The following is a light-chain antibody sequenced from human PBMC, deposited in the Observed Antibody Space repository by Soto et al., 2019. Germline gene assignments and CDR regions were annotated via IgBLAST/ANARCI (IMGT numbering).Light chain of an antibody. CDR2: QDN. CDR1: RLGDKY. V-gene: IGLV3-1*01. J-gene: IGLJ2*01. CDR3: QAWDSNTVV. Sequence: SYELTQPPSVSVSAGQTARITCSGARLGDKYACWHQQRPGQSPVLVMYQDNKRPSGIPERFSGSNSGNTATLTISGTQAMDEADYYCQAWDSNTVVFGGGTKLTVL.